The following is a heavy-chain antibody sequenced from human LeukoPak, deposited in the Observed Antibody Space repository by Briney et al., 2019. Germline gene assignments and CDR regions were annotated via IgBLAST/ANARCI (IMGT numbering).Heavy chain of an antibody. Sequence: GGSLRLSCAASGFTFSSYAMSWVRQAPGKGLEWVSAISGSGGSTYYADSVKGRFTISRDNSKNTLYLQMNSLRAEDTAVYYCAKPLYYSVGYFDYWGQETLVTVSS. J-gene: IGHJ4*02. D-gene: IGHD2-21*01. V-gene: IGHV3-23*01. CDR3: AKPLYYSVGYFDY. CDR2: ISGSGGST. CDR1: GFTFSSYA.